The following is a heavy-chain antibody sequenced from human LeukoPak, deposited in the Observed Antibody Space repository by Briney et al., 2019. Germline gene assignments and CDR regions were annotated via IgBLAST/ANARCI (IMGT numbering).Heavy chain of an antibody. CDR2: IYYSGSA. D-gene: IGHD3/OR15-3a*01. CDR3: ARRTGYYDGFDY. V-gene: IGHV4-59*08. Sequence: PSETLSLTCTVFGGSISSYYWTWIRQPPEKGLEWIGYIYYSGSANYNPSLESRVTISVDTSKNQLSLKLRSVTAADTAVYYCARRTGYYDGFDYWGQGTLVTVSS. J-gene: IGHJ4*02. CDR1: GGSISSYY.